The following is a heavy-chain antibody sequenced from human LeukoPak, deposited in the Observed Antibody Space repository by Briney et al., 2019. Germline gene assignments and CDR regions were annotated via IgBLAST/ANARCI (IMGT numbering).Heavy chain of an antibody. J-gene: IGHJ4*02. V-gene: IGHV5-51*01. CDR2: IDPGDSDT. Sequence: GESLKISCKGSGYRFTSYWIGWVRQMPGKGLEWMGIIDPGDSDTRYSPSLQGQVTISADKSISTAYLQWRSLKASDTAMYYCARTVVPAAMYFDYWGQGTLVTVSS. CDR1: GYRFTSYW. D-gene: IGHD2-2*01. CDR3: ARTVVPAAMYFDY.